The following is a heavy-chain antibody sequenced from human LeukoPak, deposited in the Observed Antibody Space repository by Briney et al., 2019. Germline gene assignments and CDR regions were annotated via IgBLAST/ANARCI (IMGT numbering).Heavy chain of an antibody. CDR3: ARVAGFGERGMDV. CDR2: INTKTANP. Sequence: ASVKVSCKASGYQFISYTMSWVRQAPGQGLEWMGWINTKTANPTYAQDFTGRFVFSLDTSVSTAYLQISGLKAGDTAVSYCARVAGFGERGMDVWGQGTTVTVSS. J-gene: IGHJ6*02. V-gene: IGHV7-4-1*02. CDR1: GYQFISYT. D-gene: IGHD3-10*01.